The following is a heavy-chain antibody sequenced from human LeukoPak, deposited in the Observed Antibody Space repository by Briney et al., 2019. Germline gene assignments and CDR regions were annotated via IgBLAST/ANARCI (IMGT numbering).Heavy chain of an antibody. V-gene: IGHV3-21*05. CDR1: GFTFSSYA. J-gene: IGHJ4*02. D-gene: IGHD3-10*01. CDR2: ISSSSSYT. CDR3: ARGSPSYDY. Sequence: GASLRLSCAASGFTFSSYAMSWVRQAPGKGLEWVSYISSSSSYTNYADSVKGRFTISRDNAKNSLYLQMNSLRAEDTAVYYCARGSPSYDYWGQGTLVTVSS.